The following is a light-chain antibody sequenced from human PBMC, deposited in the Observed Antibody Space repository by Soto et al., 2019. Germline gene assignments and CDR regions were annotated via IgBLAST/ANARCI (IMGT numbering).Light chain of an antibody. CDR3: QQYNKLPYT. Sequence: DIQMTQSPSSLSASLGDRVTITCQASQAISKYLHWYHQRPGKAPILVIYDASNLEAGAPSRFSGGGSGTSFTLTISSLEPEDIGTYFCQQYNKLPYTFGQGTKLHIK. V-gene: IGKV1-33*01. J-gene: IGKJ2*01. CDR2: DAS. CDR1: QAISKY.